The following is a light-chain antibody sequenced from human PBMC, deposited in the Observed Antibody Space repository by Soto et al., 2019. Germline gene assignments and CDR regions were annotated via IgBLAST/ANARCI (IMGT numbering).Light chain of an antibody. Sequence: QSALTQPASVSGSPGQSITISCTGTTSDVGGYKYVSWYQQHPGKAPKLMIYDIRNRRSGVSNRFSGSKSGNTASLTISGLQAEDEADYYCSSCTSSSTRVFGTGTKLTVL. CDR2: DIR. V-gene: IGLV2-14*03. CDR1: TSDVGGYKY. J-gene: IGLJ1*01. CDR3: SSCTSSSTRV.